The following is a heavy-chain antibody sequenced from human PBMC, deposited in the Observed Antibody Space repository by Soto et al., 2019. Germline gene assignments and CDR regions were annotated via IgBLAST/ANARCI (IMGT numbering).Heavy chain of an antibody. J-gene: IGHJ4*02. D-gene: IGHD2-8*02. V-gene: IGHV4-61*01. CDR3: ARDKITGLFDY. Sequence: ETLSLTCTVSGGSISSISNHYCSWIRLPPGKGLEWIGYISYSGYTSYNPSLKSRVTISVDTSKNQFSLKLTSVTAADTAVYYCARDKITGLFDYWGQGTLVTVSS. CDR2: ISYSGYT. CDR1: GGSISSISNHY.